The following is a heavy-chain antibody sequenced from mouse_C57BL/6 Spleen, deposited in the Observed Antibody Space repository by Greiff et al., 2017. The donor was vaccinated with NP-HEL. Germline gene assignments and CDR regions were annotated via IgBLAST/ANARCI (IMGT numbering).Heavy chain of an antibody. CDR2: INPSSGYT. CDR3: ARFDHFAY. Sequence: VQLQQSGAELAKPGASVKLSCKASGYTFPSYWMHWVKQRPGQGLEWIGYINPSSGYTKYNQKFKDKTTLTADKSTSTAYMRLSNQTYEDSAVYYCARFDHFAYWGQGTLVSVAA. CDR1: GYTFPSYW. V-gene: IGHV1-7*01. J-gene: IGHJ3*01.